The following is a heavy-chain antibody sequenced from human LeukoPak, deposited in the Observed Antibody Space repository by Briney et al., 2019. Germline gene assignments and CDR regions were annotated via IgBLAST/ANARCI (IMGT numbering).Heavy chain of an antibody. V-gene: IGHV4-4*07. D-gene: IGHD6-13*01. CDR2: IYSSGSI. CDR3: ARAHSRSWSILDL. J-gene: IGHJ5*02. CDR1: SGSISGHY. Sequence: SETLSLTCTVSSGSISGHYWSWIRRPAGKGLEWLGRIYSSGSINHNPSLKSRVTMSVDTSKNQLSLKLTSVTAADTAVYYCARAHSRSWSILDLWGQGTLVTVSS.